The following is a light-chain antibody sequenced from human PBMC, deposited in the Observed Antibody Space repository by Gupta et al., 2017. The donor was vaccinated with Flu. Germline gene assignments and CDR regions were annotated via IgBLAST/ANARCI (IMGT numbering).Light chain of an antibody. CDR1: SSDIGNSYY. J-gene: IGLJ1*01. CDR3: FSYTTGSDLYV. Sequence: SALTHPASVSGPQAQSTTISCTGSSSDIGNSYYVCWYQQHPGKPPKLTMYGVTNRPSGVAIRFSASKSGNAASLTISGLRDEDEADYYCFSYTTGSDLYVFGSGTKFTVL. V-gene: IGLV2-14*01. CDR2: GVT.